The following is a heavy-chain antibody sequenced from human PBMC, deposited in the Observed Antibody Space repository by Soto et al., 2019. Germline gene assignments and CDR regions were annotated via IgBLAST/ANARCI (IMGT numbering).Heavy chain of an antibody. J-gene: IGHJ6*02. CDR2: IFNSGTI. Sequence: QVQLQESGPGLVKPSQTLSLTCTVSGGSINSGGHYWIWIRQHPGKGLEWIGYIFNSGTIYYNPSLKSRVTISVDTSKNQFSLKLNSVTAADTAVYYCARDRVYQVWGQGTTVTVSS. V-gene: IGHV4-31*03. CDR3: ARDRVYQV. CDR1: GGSINSGGHY. D-gene: IGHD6-6*01.